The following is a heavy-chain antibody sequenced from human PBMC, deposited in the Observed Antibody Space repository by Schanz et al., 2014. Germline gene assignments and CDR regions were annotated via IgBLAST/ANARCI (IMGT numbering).Heavy chain of an antibody. Sequence: QVQLVESGGGVVQPGRSLRLSCAASGFTFSSYGMHWVRQAPGKGLEWVSITYSGGSTYYADSVKGRLTISRDNSKNTLYLQMNSLSAEDTAVYYCAKRNHDMQSLPLDYWGQGTLVIVSS. D-gene: IGHD3-9*01. V-gene: IGHV3-NL1*01. CDR2: TYSGGST. CDR3: AKRNHDMQSLPLDY. CDR1: GFTFSSYG. J-gene: IGHJ4*02.